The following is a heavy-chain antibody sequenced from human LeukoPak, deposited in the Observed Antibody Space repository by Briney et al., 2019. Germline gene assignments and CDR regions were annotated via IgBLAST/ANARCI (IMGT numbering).Heavy chain of an antibody. V-gene: IGHV4-39*01. CDR2: IHYSGST. CDR3: ARRGIVGGAFDI. CDR1: GGSISGSSYY. D-gene: IGHD1-26*01. J-gene: IGHJ3*02. Sequence: SSETLSLTCTVSGGSISGSSYYWGWIRQPPGKGLEWIGSIHYSGSTYYNPSLKSRVTISVDTSKNQFSLKLSSVTAADTAVYYCARRGIVGGAFDIWGQGTMVTVSS.